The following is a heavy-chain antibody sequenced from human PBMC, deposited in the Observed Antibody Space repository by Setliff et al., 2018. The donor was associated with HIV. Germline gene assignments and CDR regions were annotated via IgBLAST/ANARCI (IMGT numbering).Heavy chain of an antibody. CDR2: ISGAGATT. D-gene: IGHD5-18*01. CDR1: GFTLRSYA. Sequence: GSLRLSCEASGFTLRSYAMYWVRQAPGKGLEWVAGISGAGATTYYADSVKGRFTIPRDNSKDTLYLQMNSLRAEDTAVYYCAREMWHTAHDFDAFDIWGQGTMITVSS. J-gene: IGHJ3*02. CDR3: AREMWHTAHDFDAFDI. V-gene: IGHV3-23*01.